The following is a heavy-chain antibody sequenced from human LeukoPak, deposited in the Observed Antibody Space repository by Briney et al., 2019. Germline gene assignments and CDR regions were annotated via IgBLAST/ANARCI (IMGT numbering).Heavy chain of an antibody. D-gene: IGHD4-17*01. J-gene: IGHJ4*02. CDR1: GFTFTTYS. CDR3: AGGHTAVTRRFDF. V-gene: IGHV3-21*01. Sequence: GGSLRLSCEASGFTFTTYSMTWVRQAPGKGLEWVSIISSGSSAIFSADALKGRFTISRDDAKNLLYLDMNSLRAEDTAVYYRAGGHTAVTRRFDFWGQGTLVTVSS. CDR2: ISSGSSAI.